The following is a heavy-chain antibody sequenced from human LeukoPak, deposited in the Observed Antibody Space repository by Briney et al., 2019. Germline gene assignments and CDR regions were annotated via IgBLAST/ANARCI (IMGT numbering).Heavy chain of an antibody. CDR3: ACTPTSYYYYYGMDV. CDR1: GFTFSSYW. Sequence: GGSLRLSCAASGFTFSSYWMSWVRQAPGKGLEWVANIKQDGSEKYYVDSVKGRFTISRDNAKNSLYLQMNSLRAEDTAVYCCACTPTSYYYYYGMDVWGKGTTVTVSS. V-gene: IGHV3-7*03. J-gene: IGHJ6*04. D-gene: IGHD2/OR15-2a*01. CDR2: IKQDGSEK.